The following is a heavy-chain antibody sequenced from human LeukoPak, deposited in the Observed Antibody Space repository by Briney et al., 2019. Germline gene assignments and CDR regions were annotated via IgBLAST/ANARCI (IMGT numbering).Heavy chain of an antibody. J-gene: IGHJ4*02. CDR2: ISGSGGST. D-gene: IGHD5-12*01. CDR1: GFTFSSYA. V-gene: IGHV3-23*01. Sequence: GGSLRLSCSASGFTFSSYAMSWVRQAPGKGLEWVSAISGSGGSTYYADSVKARFTISRDNAKNSLSLQMNSLRAEDTAVYYCVRDGGVSGYDLLDYWGQGTLVTVSS. CDR3: VRDGGVSGYDLLDY.